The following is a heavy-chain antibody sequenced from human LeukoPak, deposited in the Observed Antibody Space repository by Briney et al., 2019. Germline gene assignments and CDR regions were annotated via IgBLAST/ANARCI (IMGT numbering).Heavy chain of an antibody. V-gene: IGHV4-34*01. D-gene: IGHD2-2*01. CDR3: AREGGGYCSSTSCFPPYNWFDP. J-gene: IGHJ5*02. CDR2: INHSGST. Sequence: PETLSLTCAVYGGSFSGYYWSWIRQPPGKGLGWIGEINHSGSTNYNPSPKSRVTISVDTSKNQFSLKLSSVTAADTAVYYCAREGGGYCSSTSCFPPYNWFDPWGQGTLVTVSS. CDR1: GGSFSGYY.